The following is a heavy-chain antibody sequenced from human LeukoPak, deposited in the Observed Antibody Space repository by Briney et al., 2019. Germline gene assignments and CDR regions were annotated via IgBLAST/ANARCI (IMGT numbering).Heavy chain of an antibody. V-gene: IGHV3-23*01. D-gene: IGHD4-11*01. CDR2: ISGSGGST. Sequence: GGSLRLSCAASGFTFRSYAMSWVRQAPGKGLEWVSAISGSGGSTYYADSVKGRFTISRDNSKNTLYLQMNSLRAEDTAVYYCARGAMTTVTSNWFDPWGQGTLVTVSS. J-gene: IGHJ5*02. CDR3: ARGAMTTVTSNWFDP. CDR1: GFTFRSYA.